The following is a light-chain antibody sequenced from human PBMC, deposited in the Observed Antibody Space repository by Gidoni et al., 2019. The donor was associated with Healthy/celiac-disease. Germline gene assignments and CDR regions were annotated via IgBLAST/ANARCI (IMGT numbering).Light chain of an antibody. J-gene: IGLJ1*01. CDR3: SSYTSSSTLYV. CDR2: EVS. V-gene: IGLV2-14*01. Sequence: QSALTQPASVSGSPGQSITISCTGTSSDVGGYNYVSWYHQHPGNAPKLMIYEVSNRPSGVSHRFSGSKSGNTASLTISGLQAEDEADYYCSSYTSSSTLYVFGTGTKVTVL. CDR1: SSDVGGYNY.